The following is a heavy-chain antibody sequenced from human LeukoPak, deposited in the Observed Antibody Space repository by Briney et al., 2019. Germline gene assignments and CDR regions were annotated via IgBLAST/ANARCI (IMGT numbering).Heavy chain of an antibody. D-gene: IGHD6-19*01. CDR2: IYTSGST. J-gene: IGHJ4*02. Sequence: SETLSLTCAVSGGSISIYYWSWIRQPAGKGLGWIGRIYTSGSTNYNPSLKSRVTMSVDTSKNQFSLKLSSVTAADTAVYYCARVGSSGWYYFDYWGQGTLVTVSS. CDR1: GGSISIYY. V-gene: IGHV4-4*07. CDR3: ARVGSSGWYYFDY.